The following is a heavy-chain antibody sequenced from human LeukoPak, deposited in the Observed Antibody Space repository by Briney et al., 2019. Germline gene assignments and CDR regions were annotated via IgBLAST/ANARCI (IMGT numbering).Heavy chain of an antibody. J-gene: IGHJ3*01. CDR3: AKEVAFSAGAYDV. CDR1: GFTFGDDG. Sequence: PGRSLRLSCTASGFTFGDDGWSWVRQAPGKGLEWVAIIWFDGSHEDYVDSVRGRFTISRDNSRNTMYLQMNSLRVEDTALYFCAKEVAFSAGAYDVWGQGTRVTVSS. D-gene: IGHD6-25*01. V-gene: IGHV3-33*06. CDR2: IWFDGSHE.